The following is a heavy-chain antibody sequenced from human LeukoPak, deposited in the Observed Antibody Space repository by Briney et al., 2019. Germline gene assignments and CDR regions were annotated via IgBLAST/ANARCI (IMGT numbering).Heavy chain of an antibody. CDR3: ARGHYDFWSGDCFDY. Sequence: SETLSLTCTVSGGSISSYYWSWIRQPAGKGLEWIGRIYTSGSTNYNPSLKSRVTMSVDTSKNQFSLKLSSVTAADTAVYYCARGHYDFWSGDCFDYWGQGTLVTVSS. D-gene: IGHD3-3*01. J-gene: IGHJ4*02. CDR2: IYTSGST. CDR1: GGSISSYY. V-gene: IGHV4-4*07.